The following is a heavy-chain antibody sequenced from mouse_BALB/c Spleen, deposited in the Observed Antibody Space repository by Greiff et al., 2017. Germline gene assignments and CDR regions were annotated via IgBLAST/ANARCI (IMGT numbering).Heavy chain of an antibody. D-gene: IGHD1-1*01. Sequence: EVQGVASGPGLVKPSQSLSLTCTVTGYSITRDYAWNWIRQFPGNKLEWMGSISYSGSTSYNPSLKSRISITRDTSKNQFFLQLNSVTTEDTATYYCARGGSSLFAYWGQGTLVTVSA. V-gene: IGHV3-2*02. J-gene: IGHJ3*01. CDR2: ISYSGST. CDR3: ARGGSSLFAY. CDR1: GYSITRDYA.